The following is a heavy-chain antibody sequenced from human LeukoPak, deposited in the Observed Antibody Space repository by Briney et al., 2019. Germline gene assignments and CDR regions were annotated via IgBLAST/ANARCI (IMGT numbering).Heavy chain of an antibody. CDR3: ARVYSSSWSYYYYGMDV. CDR2: MNPNSGNS. D-gene: IGHD6-13*01. J-gene: IGHJ6*02. Sequence: ASVKVSRNASGYTFSSYDINWVRQATGQGLKWMGWMNPNSGNSGYAQKFQGRVTMTRNTSISTAYMELSSLRSEDTAVYYCARVYSSSWSYYYYGMDVWGQGTTVTVSS. CDR1: GYTFSSYD. V-gene: IGHV1-8*01.